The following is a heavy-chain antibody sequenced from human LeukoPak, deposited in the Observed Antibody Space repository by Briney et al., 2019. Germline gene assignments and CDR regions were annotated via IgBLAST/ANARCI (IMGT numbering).Heavy chain of an antibody. CDR3: ARGTPTTRDFDY. CDR2: ISSSSSYI. CDR1: GFTFNSYT. Sequence: GGSLRLSCAASGFTFNSYTMNWVRQAPGKGLEWVSSISSSSSYIYYADSVKGRFTISRDHAKNSLYLQMNSLRAEDTAVYYCARGTPTTRDFDYWGLGTLVTVSS. V-gene: IGHV3-21*01. D-gene: IGHD4-11*01. J-gene: IGHJ4*02.